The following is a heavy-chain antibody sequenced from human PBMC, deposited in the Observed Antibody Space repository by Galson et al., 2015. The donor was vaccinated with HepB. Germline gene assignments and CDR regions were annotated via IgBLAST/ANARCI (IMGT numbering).Heavy chain of an antibody. J-gene: IGHJ5*02. CDR1: GYTFTSFG. D-gene: IGHD1-14*01. CDR2: ISGFDGNT. CDR3: ARSGESINGQNWFDP. V-gene: IGHV1-18*01. Sequence: PVKVSCKASGYTFTSFGINWVRQAPGQGLEWMGWISGFDGNTKYAQKLQGRVTMTTDTSTSTAYMEMRSLRPDDTAVYYCARSGESINGQNWFDPWGQGTLVTVSS.